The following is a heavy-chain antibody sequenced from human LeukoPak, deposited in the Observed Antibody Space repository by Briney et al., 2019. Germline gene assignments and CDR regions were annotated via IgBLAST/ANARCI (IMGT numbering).Heavy chain of an antibody. CDR2: ISSSSSYI. J-gene: IGHJ3*02. V-gene: IGHV3-21*01. D-gene: IGHD6-13*01. Sequence: PGGSLRLSCAASGFTFSSYSMNGVRQAPGKGLEGVSSISSSSSYIYYAHSVKGRFTISRDNAKNSLYLQMNSLRAEDTCVYYCARTLEAAAGAFDIWGQGTMVTVSS. CDR3: ARTLEAAAGAFDI. CDR1: GFTFSSYS.